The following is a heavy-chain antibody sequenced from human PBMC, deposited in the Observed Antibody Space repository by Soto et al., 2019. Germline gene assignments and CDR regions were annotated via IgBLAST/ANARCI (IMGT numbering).Heavy chain of an antibody. CDR3: AKGDRIAAAGHFDY. V-gene: IGHV3-23*01. J-gene: IGHJ4*02. Sequence: GGSLRLSCAASGFTFSSYAMSWVRQAPGKGLEWVSAITGGGGSTYYADSVKGRFTISRDNSKNTLYLQMSSLRAEDTAVYYCAKGDRIAAAGHFDYWGQGTLVTVSS. D-gene: IGHD6-13*01. CDR2: ITGGGGST. CDR1: GFTFSSYA.